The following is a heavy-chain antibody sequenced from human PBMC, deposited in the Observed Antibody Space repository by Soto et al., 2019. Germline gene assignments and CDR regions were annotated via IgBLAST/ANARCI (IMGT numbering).Heavy chain of an antibody. Sequence: ASVKVSCKASGYTFTSYAMHWVRQAPGQRLEWMGWINAGNGNTKYSQKFPGRVTITRDTSASTAYMELSSLRSEDTAVYYCARDKDRQQLGGNYYYIMDVWGQGTTVTVSS. CDR2: INAGNGNT. D-gene: IGHD3-3*02. J-gene: IGHJ6*01. CDR3: ARDKDRQQLGGNYYYIMDV. CDR1: GYTFTSYA. V-gene: IGHV1-3*01.